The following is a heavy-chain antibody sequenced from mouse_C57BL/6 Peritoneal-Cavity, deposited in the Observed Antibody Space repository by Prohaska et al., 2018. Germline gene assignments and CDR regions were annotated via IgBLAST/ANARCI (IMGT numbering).Heavy chain of an antibody. CDR2: IDPPDSYT. J-gene: IGHJ3*01. D-gene: IGHD2-4*01. Sequence: QVQLQQPGAELVMPGASVKLSCKASGYTFTSYWMHWVKQRPGQGLEWIGEIDPPDSYTNYNQKFKGKATLTVDKSSSTAYMQLSSLTSEDSAVYYCARGGGYDYDERTWFAYWGQGTLVTVSA. CDR1: GYTFTSYW. V-gene: IGHV1-69*01. CDR3: ARGGGYDYDERTWFAY.